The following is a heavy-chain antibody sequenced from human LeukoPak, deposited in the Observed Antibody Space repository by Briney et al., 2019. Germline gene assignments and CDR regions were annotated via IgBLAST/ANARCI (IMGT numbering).Heavy chain of an antibody. CDR1: GYTFTSYY. Sequence: ASVKVSCKASGYTFTSYYMHWVRRAPGQGLEWMGIINPSGGSTSYAQKFQGRVTMTRDTSTSTVYMELSSLRSEDTAVYYCARDLLSNIVVVPAAISVASDWFDPWGQGTLVTVSS. J-gene: IGHJ5*02. CDR2: INPSGGST. CDR3: ARDLLSNIVVVPAAISVASDWFDP. V-gene: IGHV1-46*01. D-gene: IGHD2-2*01.